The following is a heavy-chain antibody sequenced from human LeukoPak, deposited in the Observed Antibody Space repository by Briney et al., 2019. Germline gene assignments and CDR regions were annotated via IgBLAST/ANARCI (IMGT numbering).Heavy chain of an antibody. Sequence: PSQTLSLTCTVSGGSISSGGYYWSWIRQHPGTGLEWIGYIYYSGSTYYNPSLKSRVTISVDTSKNQFSLKLSSVTAADTAVYYCARGSPTDYGSGSYYRTPFDYWGQGTLVTVSS. CDR1: GGSISSGGYY. J-gene: IGHJ4*02. D-gene: IGHD3-10*01. V-gene: IGHV4-31*03. CDR3: ARGSPTDYGSGSYYRTPFDY. CDR2: IYYSGST.